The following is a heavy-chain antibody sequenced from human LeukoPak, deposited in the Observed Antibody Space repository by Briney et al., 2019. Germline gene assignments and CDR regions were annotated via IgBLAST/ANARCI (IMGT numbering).Heavy chain of an antibody. CDR2: ISYDGSNK. J-gene: IGHJ4*02. V-gene: IGHV3-30*18. CDR3: AKEKYRGYSYGSGDY. CDR1: RFTFSSYD. Sequence: PGRSLRLSCAASRFTFSSYDMHWVRQAPGKGLEWVAAISYDGSNKYYADSVKGRFTISRDNSKNTPYLQMNSLRVEDTAVYYCAKEKYRGYSYGSGDYWGQGTLVTVSS. D-gene: IGHD5-18*01.